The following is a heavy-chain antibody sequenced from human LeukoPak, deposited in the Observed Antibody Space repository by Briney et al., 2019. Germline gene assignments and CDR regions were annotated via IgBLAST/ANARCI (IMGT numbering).Heavy chain of an antibody. V-gene: IGHV1-69*05. CDR2: IIPIFGTA. D-gene: IGHD3-10*01. Sequence: SVKVSCKASGGTFSSYAISWVRQAPGQGLEWMGGIIPIFGTANYAQKFQGRVTMTRDTSTSTVYMELSSLRSEDTAVYYCARGRRTGYYGSGSYYNPFDYWGQGTLVTVSS. CDR1: GGTFSSYA. CDR3: ARGRRTGYYGSGSYYNPFDY. J-gene: IGHJ4*02.